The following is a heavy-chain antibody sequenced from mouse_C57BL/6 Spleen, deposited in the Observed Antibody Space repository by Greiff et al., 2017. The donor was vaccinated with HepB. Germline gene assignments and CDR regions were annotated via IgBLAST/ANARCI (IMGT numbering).Heavy chain of an antibody. D-gene: IGHD1-1*01. V-gene: IGHV1-80*01. Sequence: VMLVESGAELVKPGASVKISCKASGYAFSSYWMNWVKQRPGKGLEWIGQIYPGDGDTNYNGKFKGKATLTADKSSSTAYMQLSSLTSEDSAVYFCARGGGTVVAFDYWGQGTTLTVSS. CDR3: ARGGGTVVAFDY. CDR2: IYPGDGDT. CDR1: GYAFSSYW. J-gene: IGHJ2*01.